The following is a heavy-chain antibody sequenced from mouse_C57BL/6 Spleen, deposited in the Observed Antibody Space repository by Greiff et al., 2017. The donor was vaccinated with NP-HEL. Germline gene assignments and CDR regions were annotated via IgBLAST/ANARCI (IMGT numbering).Heavy chain of an antibody. CDR1: GYAFSSYW. J-gene: IGHJ2*01. D-gene: IGHD4-1*01. Sequence: VQLQQSGAELVKPGASVKISCKASGYAFSSYWMNWVKQRPGKGLEWIGQIYPGDGDTNYNGKFKGKATLTADKSSSTAYMQLSSLTSEDAAVYFCGGEGLGRSFDYWGQGTTLTVSS. CDR3: GGEGLGRSFDY. V-gene: IGHV1-80*01. CDR2: IYPGDGDT.